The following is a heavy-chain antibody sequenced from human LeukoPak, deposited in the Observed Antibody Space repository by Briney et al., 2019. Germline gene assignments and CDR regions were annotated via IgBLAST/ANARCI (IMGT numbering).Heavy chain of an antibody. CDR2: ISSSNSYI. Sequence: GGSVRLSWAASGFTCTIYSMSLVRQAPGKVLELVSSISSSNSYIYYADSMEGRFTISKDNAKNSLYLQMNRLSAENTALYYCAREGYCTTTSCYIHFDYWGQGTLVTVSS. CDR1: GFTCTIYS. CDR3: AREGYCTTTSCYIHFDY. D-gene: IGHD2-2*02. V-gene: IGHV3-21*01. J-gene: IGHJ4*02.